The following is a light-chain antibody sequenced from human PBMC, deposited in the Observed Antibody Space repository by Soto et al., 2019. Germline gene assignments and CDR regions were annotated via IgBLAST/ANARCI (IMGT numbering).Light chain of an antibody. V-gene: IGLV2-14*01. CDR3: SSYTSSSTLFYV. J-gene: IGLJ1*01. CDR2: EVS. CDR1: SSDVGGYNY. Sequence: QSALTQPASVSGSPGQSITISCTGTSSDVGGYNYVSWYQQHPGKAPKLMIYEVSNRPSGVSNRFSGAKSGNTASLTISGLQDEDEDDYYCSSYTSSSTLFYVFGTGTQLTVL.